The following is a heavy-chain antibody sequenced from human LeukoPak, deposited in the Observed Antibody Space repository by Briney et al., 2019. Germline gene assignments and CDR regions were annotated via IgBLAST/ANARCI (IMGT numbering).Heavy chain of an antibody. D-gene: IGHD3-22*01. Sequence: GGSLRLSCAASGFNFNIYAFSWVRQAPGKGLEWVSGISGSGDSTNYADSVKGRFTVSRDNSKNTVYLQMNSLRAEDTAVYYCAKGGSYYDSSGYSYSAYWGQGTLVTVSS. CDR2: ISGSGDST. J-gene: IGHJ4*02. CDR1: GFNFNIYA. CDR3: AKGGSYYDSSGYSYSAY. V-gene: IGHV3-23*01.